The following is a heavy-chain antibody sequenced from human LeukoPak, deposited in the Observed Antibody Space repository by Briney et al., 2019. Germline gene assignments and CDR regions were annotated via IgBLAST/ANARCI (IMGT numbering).Heavy chain of an antibody. Sequence: GASVKVSCKASGGTFSSYAISWVRQAPGQGLEWMGGIIPIFGTANYAQKFQGRVTITTDESTSTAYMELSSLRSEDTAVYYCASGAIAARTPFDYYYMDVWGKGTTVTVSS. CDR3: ASGAIAARTPFDYYYMDV. V-gene: IGHV1-69*05. CDR2: IIPIFGTA. CDR1: GGTFSSYA. D-gene: IGHD6-6*01. J-gene: IGHJ6*03.